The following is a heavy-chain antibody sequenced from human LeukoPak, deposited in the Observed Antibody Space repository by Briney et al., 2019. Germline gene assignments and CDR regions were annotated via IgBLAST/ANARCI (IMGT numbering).Heavy chain of an antibody. Sequence: PSETLSLTCTVSGGSISTSSYYWGWIRQPPGKGLEWIGTLHYSGSTYHNPSLKSRVTISVDTSKNQFSLKLSSVTAADTAVYYCARDGSYYDSSGYLLDAFDIWGQGTMVTVSS. V-gene: IGHV4-39*07. CDR2: LHYSGST. D-gene: IGHD3-22*01. CDR1: GGSISTSSYY. J-gene: IGHJ3*02. CDR3: ARDGSYYDSSGYLLDAFDI.